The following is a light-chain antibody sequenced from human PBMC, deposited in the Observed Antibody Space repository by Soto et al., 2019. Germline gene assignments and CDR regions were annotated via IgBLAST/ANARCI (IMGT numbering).Light chain of an antibody. CDR3: VTWDNSLSAPVV. V-gene: IGLV1-51*01. J-gene: IGLJ2*01. CDR1: SSDVGAYKY. CDR2: DNN. Sequence: QSVLTQPASVSGSPGQSITISCTGTSSDVGAYKYVSWYQHFPGTAPRLLIYDNNKRPSGIPDRFSGSKSGTSATLGITGLQTGDEADYYCVTWDNSLSAPVVFGGGTKLTVL.